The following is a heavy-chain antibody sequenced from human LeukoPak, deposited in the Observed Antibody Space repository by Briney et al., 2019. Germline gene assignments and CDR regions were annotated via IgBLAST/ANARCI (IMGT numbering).Heavy chain of an antibody. CDR1: GFTFSSHS. Sequence: RGSLRLSCAASGFTFSSHSMNWVRQAPGKGLEWVSYISSSSSTIYYADSVKGRFTISRDNAKNSLYLQMNSLRAEDTAVYYCARGAYYYEDWGQGTLVTVSS. D-gene: IGHD3-22*01. J-gene: IGHJ4*02. V-gene: IGHV3-48*01. CDR2: ISSSSSTI. CDR3: ARGAYYYED.